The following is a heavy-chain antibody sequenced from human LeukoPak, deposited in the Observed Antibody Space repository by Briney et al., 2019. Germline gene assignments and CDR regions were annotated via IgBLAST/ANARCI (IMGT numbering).Heavy chain of an antibody. J-gene: IGHJ4*02. CDR1: GYTFTGYY. CDR2: INPNSGGT. CDR3: ARVRAYSSGWNFDY. D-gene: IGHD6-19*01. Sequence: ASVKVSCKASGYTFTGYYMHWVRQAPGQGLEWMGWINPNSGGTNCAQKFQGRVTMTRDTSISTAYMDLSRLRSDDTAVYYCARVRAYSSGWNFDYWGQGTLVTVSS. V-gene: IGHV1-2*02.